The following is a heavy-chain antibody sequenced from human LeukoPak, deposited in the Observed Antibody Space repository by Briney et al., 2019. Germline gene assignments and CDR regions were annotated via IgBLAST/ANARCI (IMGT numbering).Heavy chain of an antibody. CDR2: INWNGGST. CDR1: GFTFDDYG. V-gene: IGHV3-20*04. Sequence: GGSLRLSCAASGFTFDDYGMSWVRQAPGKGLEWVSGINWNGGSTTYADSVKGRFTISRDNGKNSLYLQMNSLRAEDTAVYYCVRRGPATGGNFDYWGQGTLVTVSS. J-gene: IGHJ4*02. D-gene: IGHD3-16*01. CDR3: VRRGPATGGNFDY.